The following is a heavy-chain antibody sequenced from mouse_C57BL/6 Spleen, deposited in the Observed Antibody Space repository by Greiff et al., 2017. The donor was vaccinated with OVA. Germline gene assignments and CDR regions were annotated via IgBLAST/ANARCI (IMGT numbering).Heavy chain of an antibody. CDR3: ARRGDGEDY. D-gene: IGHD2-3*01. CDR2: IDPSDSYT. J-gene: IGHJ4*01. CDR1: GYTFTSYW. Sequence: QVQLQQPGAELVMPGASVKLSCKASGYTFTSYWMHWVKQRPGQGLEWIGEIDPSDSYTNYNQKFKGKSTLTVDKSSSTAYMQLSSLTSEDSAVYYCARRGDGEDYWGQGTSVTVSS. V-gene: IGHV1-69*01.